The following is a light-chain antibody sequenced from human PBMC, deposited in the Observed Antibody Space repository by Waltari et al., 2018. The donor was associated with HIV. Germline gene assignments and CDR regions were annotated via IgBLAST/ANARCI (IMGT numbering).Light chain of an antibody. V-gene: IGLV7-46*01. CDR1: TAAVTSGHY. CDR3: VLSYSGTVV. J-gene: IGLJ2*01. CDR2: NTG. Sequence: QAVVTQEPSLTVSPGGTVTLTCGSSTAAVTSGHYPYWFQQKPGQAPRTLIYNTGNNHSWTPGRFSGSLLGGRAALTLSGAQPEDEAEYYCVLSYSGTVVFGGGTKLTVL.